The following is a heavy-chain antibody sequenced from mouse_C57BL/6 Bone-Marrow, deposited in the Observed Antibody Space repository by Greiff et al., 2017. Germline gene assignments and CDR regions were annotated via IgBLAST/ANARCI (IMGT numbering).Heavy chain of an antibody. J-gene: IGHJ2*01. CDR2: IHPNSGST. V-gene: IGHV1-64*01. D-gene: IGHD3-3*01. Sequence: QVQLQQPGAELVKPGASVKLSCKASGYTFTSYWMHWVKQRPGPGLEWIGMIHPNSGSTNYNEKFKSKATLTADKSSSTAYMQLSSLTSEDSAVYYCARGGRYYFDYWGQGTTLTVSS. CDR1: GYTFTSYW. CDR3: ARGGRYYFDY.